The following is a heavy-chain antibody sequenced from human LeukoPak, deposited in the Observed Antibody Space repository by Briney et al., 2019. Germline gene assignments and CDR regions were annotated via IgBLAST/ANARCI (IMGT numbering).Heavy chain of an antibody. CDR3: ASAVVTYYYYYMDV. CDR1: GGSISSSSYY. J-gene: IGHJ6*03. D-gene: IGHD2-21*02. V-gene: IGHV4-39*07. CDR2: IYYSGST. Sequence: SETLSLTCTVSGGSISSSSYYWGWIRQPPGKGLEWIGSIYYSGSTYYNPSLKSRVTISVDKSKNQFSLKLSSVTAADTAVYYCASAVVTYYYYYMDVWGKGTTVTVSS.